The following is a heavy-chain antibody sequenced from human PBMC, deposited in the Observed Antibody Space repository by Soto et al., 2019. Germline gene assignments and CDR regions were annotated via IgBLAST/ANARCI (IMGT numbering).Heavy chain of an antibody. J-gene: IGHJ4*02. CDR1: RFTFSNYP. CDR3: AKSTFAMGPYYFDY. CDR2: SSSDSGTI. Sequence: GGSLRLSCAASRFTFSNYPMNWIRQAPGKGLEWISYSSSDSGTIYYADSVKGRFSISRDNSKNTLYLQMNSLRAEDTAVYYCAKSTFAMGPYYFDYWGQGTLVTVSS. V-gene: IGHV3-48*01.